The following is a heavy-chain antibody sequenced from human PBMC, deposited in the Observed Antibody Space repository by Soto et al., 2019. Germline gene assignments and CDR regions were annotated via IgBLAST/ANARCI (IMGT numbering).Heavy chain of an antibody. CDR1: GDSVSSNSAA. CDR2: TYYRSKWYN. CDR3: AREKGITIFGVVIPRVDV. D-gene: IGHD3-3*01. J-gene: IGHJ6*04. V-gene: IGHV6-1*01. Sequence: SQTLSLTCAISGDSVSSNSAAWNWIRQSPSRGLEWLGRTYYRSKWYNDYAVSVKSRITINPDTSKNQFSLQLNSVTPEVTAVYYCAREKGITIFGVVIPRVDVWGKGTMVTVSS.